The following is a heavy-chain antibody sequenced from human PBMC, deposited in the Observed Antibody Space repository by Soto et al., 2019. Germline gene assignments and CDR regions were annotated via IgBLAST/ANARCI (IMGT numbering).Heavy chain of an antibody. Sequence: ASVKVSCKASGFTFTSSAVQWVRQARGQRLEWIGWIVVGSGNTNYAQKFQERGTITRDMSTSTAYMELSSLRSEDTAVYYCAADARPCSGGSCYRTYYYYGMDVWGQGTTVTVSS. CDR2: IVVGSGNT. D-gene: IGHD2-15*01. CDR1: GFTFTSSA. CDR3: AADARPCSGGSCYRTYYYYGMDV. V-gene: IGHV1-58*01. J-gene: IGHJ6*02.